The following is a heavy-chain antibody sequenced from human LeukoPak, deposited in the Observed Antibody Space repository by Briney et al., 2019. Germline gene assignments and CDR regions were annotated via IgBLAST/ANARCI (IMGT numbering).Heavy chain of an antibody. D-gene: IGHD1-20*01. V-gene: IGHV3-9*01. Sequence: PGRSLRLSCAASGFTFDDYAMHWVRQAPGKGLEWVSGISWNSGSIGYADSVKGRFTISRDNAKNSLYLQMNSLRAEDTALYYCAKEGVTGTVFDYWGQGTLVTVSS. CDR1: GFTFDDYA. CDR3: AKEGVTGTVFDY. CDR2: ISWNSGSI. J-gene: IGHJ4*02.